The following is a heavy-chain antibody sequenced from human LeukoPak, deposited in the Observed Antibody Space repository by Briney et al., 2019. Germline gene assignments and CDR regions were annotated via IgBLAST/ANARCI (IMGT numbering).Heavy chain of an antibody. V-gene: IGHV3-23*01. Sequence: PGGSLRLSCAASGFTFSSYGMTWVRQAPGKGLEWVSIISGGGDDTYYADSMKGRFTISRDNSKNTVYLQMSSLRAEDTAVYYCASLAVTMVRGSRDYWGQGTLVTVSS. CDR2: ISGGGDDT. D-gene: IGHD3-10*01. CDR1: GFTFSSYG. CDR3: ASLAVTMVRGSRDY. J-gene: IGHJ4*02.